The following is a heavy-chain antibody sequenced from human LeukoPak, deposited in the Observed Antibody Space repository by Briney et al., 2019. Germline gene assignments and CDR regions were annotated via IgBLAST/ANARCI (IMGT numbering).Heavy chain of an antibody. D-gene: IGHD1-1*01. Sequence: GGSLRLSCAASGFTVSTNYVSWVRQPPGKGLEWVSVIYSGGTTYYADSVTGRFTISRDNFKNTVYLQMNSLRVEDTAVYYCARDKYIDWGQGTLVTVSS. CDR3: ARDKYID. J-gene: IGHJ4*02. CDR1: GFTVSTNY. V-gene: IGHV3-53*01. CDR2: IYSGGTT.